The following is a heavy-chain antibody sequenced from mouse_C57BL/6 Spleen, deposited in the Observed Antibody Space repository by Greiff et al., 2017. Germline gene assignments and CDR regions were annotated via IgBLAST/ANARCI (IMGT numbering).Heavy chain of an antibody. D-gene: IGHD4-1*01. V-gene: IGHV1-82*01. J-gene: IGHJ4*01. CDR3: ARSWDQGAMEY. CDR2: IYPGDGDP. Sequence: QVHVKQSGPELVKPGASVRISCTASGFAFSSSWMNWVKQRPGKGLEWIGRIYPGDGDPNSNGKFKGKATLTAAKSSNTASMQLSSLTSEDSAVYFCARSWDQGAMEYWGEGTSDTVSS. CDR1: GFAFSSSW.